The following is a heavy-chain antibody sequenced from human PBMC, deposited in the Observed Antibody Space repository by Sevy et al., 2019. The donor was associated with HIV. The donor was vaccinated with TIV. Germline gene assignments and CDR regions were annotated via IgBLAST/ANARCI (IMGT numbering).Heavy chain of an antibody. CDR1: GFTFSSYA. CDR2: FTFGCGKI. Sequence: GGSLRLSCAASGFTFSSYAMSWVRQAPGKGLEWVSTFTFGCGKINYADSVKGRFTISRDNSKNTLYLQMNSLRAEDTAVYYCAREGCSKPHDYWGQGTLVTVSS. V-gene: IGHV3-23*01. D-gene: IGHD2-2*01. J-gene: IGHJ4*02. CDR3: AREGCSKPHDY.